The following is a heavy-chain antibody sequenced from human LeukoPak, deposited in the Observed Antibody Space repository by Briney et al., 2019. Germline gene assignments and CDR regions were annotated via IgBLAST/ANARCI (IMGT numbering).Heavy chain of an antibody. CDR3: ARVHYRTYYYGSGSYSPFGY. CDR1: GGSFSGYY. V-gene: IGHV4-34*01. CDR2: INHSGST. D-gene: IGHD3-10*01. J-gene: IGHJ4*02. Sequence: SETLSLTCAVYGGSFSGYYWSWIRQPPGKGLEWIGEINHSGSTNYNPSLKSRVTISVDTSKNQFSLKLSSVTAADTAVYYCARVHYRTYYYGSGSYSPFGYWGQGTLVTVSS.